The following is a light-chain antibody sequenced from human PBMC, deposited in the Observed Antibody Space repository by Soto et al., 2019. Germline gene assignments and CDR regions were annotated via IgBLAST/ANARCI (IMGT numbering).Light chain of an antibody. V-gene: IGKV3-20*01. Sequence: EIVLTQSPGTLSLSPGERATLSCRASQSVRSSYLAWYQQKPGQAPRLLIYGASSRATGIPDSFSGSGSGTVFIPLISRLEHEDVAVYYCQQYDDSPLFGPGTKVDIK. CDR1: QSVRSSY. CDR2: GAS. J-gene: IGKJ3*01. CDR3: QQYDDSPL.